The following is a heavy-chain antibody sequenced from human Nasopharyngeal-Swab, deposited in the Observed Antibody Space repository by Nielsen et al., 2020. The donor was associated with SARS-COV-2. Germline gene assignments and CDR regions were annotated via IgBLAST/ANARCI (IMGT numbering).Heavy chain of an antibody. CDR1: GYNFATYW. CDR2: TYPGDSDT. CDR3: ARPPMRAASGRGAFDI. J-gene: IGHJ3*02. Sequence: GGSLRLSCKASGYNFATYWIGWVRQMPGEGLRWMGLTYPGDSDTRYSPSLQGQVTISADRSITTAYLQWSSLKASDTAMYYCARPPMRAASGRGAFDIWGQGTMVTVSS. V-gene: IGHV5-51*01. D-gene: IGHD6-13*01.